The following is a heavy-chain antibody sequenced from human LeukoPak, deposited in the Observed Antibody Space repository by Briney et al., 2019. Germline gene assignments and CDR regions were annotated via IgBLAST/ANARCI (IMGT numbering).Heavy chain of an antibody. CDR3: ARGRGGPGA. V-gene: IGHV4-34*01. CDR2: INHSGST. D-gene: IGHD3-10*01. CDR1: GGSFSGYY. Sequence: SETLSLTCAVYGGSFSGYYWSWIRQPPGKGLGWIGEINHSGSTNYNPSLKSRVTISVDTSKNQFSLKLSSVTAADTAVYCCARGRGGPGAWGQGTLVTVSS. J-gene: IGHJ4*02.